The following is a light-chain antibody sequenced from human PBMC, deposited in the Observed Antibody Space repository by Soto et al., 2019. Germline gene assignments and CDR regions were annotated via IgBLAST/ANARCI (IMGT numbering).Light chain of an antibody. CDR3: QQYNTYST. V-gene: IGKV1-5*03. Sequence: DIQMTQSPSTLSASVGDRVTITCRASQSISSWLAWYQQKPGKAPKLLIYKASSLESGVPSRFSGSGSGTEFTLTISRLQPDDFATYHCQQYNTYSTFGQGTKVEIK. CDR2: KAS. CDR1: QSISSW. J-gene: IGKJ1*01.